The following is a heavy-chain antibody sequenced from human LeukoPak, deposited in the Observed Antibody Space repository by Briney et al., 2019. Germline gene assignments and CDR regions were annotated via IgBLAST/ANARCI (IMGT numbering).Heavy chain of an antibody. CDR3: ARHSITGTTPDPG. V-gene: IGHV4-39*01. CDR1: GGSISSRRYY. D-gene: IGHD1-7*01. Sequence: SETLSLTCTVSGGSISSRRYYWGWIRQPPGKGLEWIGSIYYRGSTYNNPSLKGRVTISVDTSKNQFSLKLISVTAADTAVYYCARHSITGTTPDPGWSQGTLVTVSS. J-gene: IGHJ4*02. CDR2: IYYRGST.